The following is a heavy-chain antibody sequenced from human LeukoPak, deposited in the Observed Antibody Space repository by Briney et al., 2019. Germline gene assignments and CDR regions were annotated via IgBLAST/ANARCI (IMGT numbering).Heavy chain of an antibody. CDR3: ATQAFDY. CDR1: GGSISSSSYY. J-gene: IGHJ4*02. V-gene: IGHV4-39*01. CDR2: INHSGST. Sequence: PSETLSLTCTVSGGSISSSSYYWGWIRQPPGKGLEWIGEINHSGSTNYNPSLKSRVTISVDTSKNQFSLKLSSVTAADTAVYYCATQAFDYWGQGTLVTVSS.